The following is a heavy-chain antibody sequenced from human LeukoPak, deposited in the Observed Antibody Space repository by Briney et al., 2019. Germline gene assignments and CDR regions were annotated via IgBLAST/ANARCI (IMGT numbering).Heavy chain of an antibody. J-gene: IGHJ4*02. CDR2: ISSSGSTI. CDR3: ARAPTHYYDSSGYYIDPYFDY. D-gene: IGHD3-22*01. Sequence: GGSLRLSCAASGFTFSDYYMSWIRQAPGKGLEWVSYISSSGSTIYYADSVKGRFTISRDNAKNSLYLQMNSLRAEDTAVYYCARAPTHYYDSSGYYIDPYFDYWGQRTLVTVSS. V-gene: IGHV3-11*04. CDR1: GFTFSDYY.